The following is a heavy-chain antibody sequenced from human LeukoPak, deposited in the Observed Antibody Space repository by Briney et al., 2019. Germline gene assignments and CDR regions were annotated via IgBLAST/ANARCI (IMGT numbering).Heavy chain of an antibody. CDR1: GGTFNSYA. CDR2: IIPILGIA. CDR3: ARDNGVTMIVVVIYYFDY. D-gene: IGHD3-22*01. Sequence: GASVKVSFKASGGTFNSYAISWVRQAPGQGLEWMGRIIPILGIANYAQKFQGRVTITADKSTSTAYMELSSLRSEDTAVYYCARDNGVTMIVVVIYYFDYWGQGTLVTVSS. V-gene: IGHV1-69*04. J-gene: IGHJ4*02.